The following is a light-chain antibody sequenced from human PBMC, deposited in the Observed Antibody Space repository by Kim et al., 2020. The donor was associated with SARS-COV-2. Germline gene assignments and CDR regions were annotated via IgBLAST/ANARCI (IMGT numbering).Light chain of an antibody. CDR2: AAS. Sequence: PGERATLSCRASQSVTSGYLAWYQQKPGQAPRLLIYAASSRATDIPARFSGRGSGTDFTLAISRLEPEDFAVYYCQHYGGSPPITFGQGTRLEIK. J-gene: IGKJ5*01. CDR3: QHYGGSPPIT. CDR1: QSVTSGY. V-gene: IGKV3-20*01.